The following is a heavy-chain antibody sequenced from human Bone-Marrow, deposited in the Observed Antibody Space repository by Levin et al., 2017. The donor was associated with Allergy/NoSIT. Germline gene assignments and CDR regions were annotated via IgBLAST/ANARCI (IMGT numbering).Heavy chain of an antibody. CDR3: ARATPSGGNSYYYFYMDV. CDR1: GGSITSYY. D-gene: IGHD2-8*02. V-gene: IGHV4-59*01. Sequence: SETLSLTCTVSGGSITSYYWTWIRQSPEKRLEWIGYIYYSGSTNYNPSLKTRVTMSVDTSKHLFSLNLRSVTAADSAVYYCARATPSGGNSYYYFYMDVWGKGTTVTVSS. CDR2: IYYSGST. J-gene: IGHJ6*03.